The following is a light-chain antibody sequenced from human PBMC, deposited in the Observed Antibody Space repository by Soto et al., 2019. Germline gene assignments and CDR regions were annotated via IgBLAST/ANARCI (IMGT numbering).Light chain of an antibody. Sequence: EIVLTQSPGTLSLSPGERATLSCRASQSVSSNSLVWYQQKPGQAPRLLIYGASRRATDIPDRFSGGGSGTDFTLTISRLEPEDFAIYYCQQYGHSPPITFGQGTRLEIK. CDR1: QSVSSNS. J-gene: IGKJ5*01. V-gene: IGKV3-20*01. CDR3: QQYGHSPPIT. CDR2: GAS.